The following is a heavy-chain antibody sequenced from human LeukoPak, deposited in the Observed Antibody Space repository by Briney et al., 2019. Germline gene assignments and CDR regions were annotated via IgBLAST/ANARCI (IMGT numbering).Heavy chain of an antibody. CDR3: ARKYSISSLWFAP. V-gene: IGHV1-8*01. CDR1: GYTFTSYD. D-gene: IGHD6-6*01. Sequence: ASVKVSCKASGYTFTSYDIIWVRQATAQGLEWMGLINPNSGNTDYAQKFQGRVTMTKNTPRSTAYMELGSLRSEDTAVCYCARKYSISSLWFAPWGQGTLVTVSS. J-gene: IGHJ5*02. CDR2: INPNSGNT.